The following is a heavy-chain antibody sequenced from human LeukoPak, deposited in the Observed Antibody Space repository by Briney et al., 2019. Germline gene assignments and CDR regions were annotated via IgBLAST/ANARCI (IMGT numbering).Heavy chain of an antibody. J-gene: IGHJ6*04. CDR3: AELGITMIGGV. Sequence: GSLRLSREASGFTFRSYWMSWVRQAPGKGLEWVSYISGSGSIIYYADSVKGRFAISRDNAKNSLYLQMNSLRAEDTAVYYCAELGITMIGGVWGKGTTVTISS. CDR2: ISGSGSII. V-gene: IGHV3-48*04. CDR1: GFTFRSYW. D-gene: IGHD3-10*02.